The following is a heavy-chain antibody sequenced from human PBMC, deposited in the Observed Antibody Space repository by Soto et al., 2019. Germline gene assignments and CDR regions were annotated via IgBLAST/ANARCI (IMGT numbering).Heavy chain of an antibody. CDR3: ARVRSYSYGQGYGMDV. Sequence: EVQLVESGGGLVKPGGSLRLSCAGSGFTFSTYSMNWVRQAPGKGLEWVSSISSSSGYIYYADSVKGRFTISRDDAKNSLSLQMNSLRAEDTAVYYCARVRSYSYGQGYGMDVWGQGTTVTVSS. J-gene: IGHJ6*02. CDR1: GFTFSTYS. V-gene: IGHV3-21*01. CDR2: ISSSSGYI. D-gene: IGHD5-18*01.